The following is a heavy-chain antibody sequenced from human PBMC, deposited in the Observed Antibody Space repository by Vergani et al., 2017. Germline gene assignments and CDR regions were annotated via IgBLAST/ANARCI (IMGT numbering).Heavy chain of an antibody. D-gene: IGHD6-13*01. CDR2: IIPIFGTA. J-gene: IGHJ3*02. V-gene: IGHV1-69*01. CDR1: GGTFSSYA. Sequence: QVQLVQSGAEVKEPGSSVKVSCKASGGTFSSYAISWVRQAPGQGLEWMGGIIPIFGTANYAQKFQGRVTITADESTSTAYMELSSLRSEDTAVYYCARGDSSSFSLGGLYAFDIWGQGTMVTVSS. CDR3: ARGDSSSFSLGGLYAFDI.